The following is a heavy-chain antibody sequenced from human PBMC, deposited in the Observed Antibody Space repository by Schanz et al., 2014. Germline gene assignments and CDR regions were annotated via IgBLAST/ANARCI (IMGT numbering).Heavy chain of an antibody. CDR3: AREEGWGIAAAGRKHYYYGMDV. CDR2: ISSSSSYI. CDR1: GYAFSVYG. J-gene: IGHJ6*02. V-gene: IGHV3-21*01. Sequence: VQMVESGGGVVQPGRSLRLSCAASGYAFSVYGMHWVRQAPGKGPEWVSSISSSSSYIYYADSVKGRFTISRDNAKNSLYLQMNSLRAEDTAVYYCAREEGWGIAAAGRKHYYYGMDVWGQGTTVTVSS. D-gene: IGHD6-13*01.